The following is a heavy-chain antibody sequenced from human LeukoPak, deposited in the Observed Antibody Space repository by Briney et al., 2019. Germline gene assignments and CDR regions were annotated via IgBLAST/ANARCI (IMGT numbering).Heavy chain of an antibody. CDR3: ARARVPDYAKFDY. V-gene: IGHV4-34*01. D-gene: IGHD4-17*01. J-gene: IGHJ4*02. CDR1: GGSFSGYY. Sequence: SETLSLTCAVYGGSFSGYYWSWIRQPPGKGLEWIGEINHSGSTNCNPSLKSRVTISVDTSKNQFSLKLSSVTAADTAVYYCARARVPDYAKFDYWGQGTLVTVSS. CDR2: INHSGST.